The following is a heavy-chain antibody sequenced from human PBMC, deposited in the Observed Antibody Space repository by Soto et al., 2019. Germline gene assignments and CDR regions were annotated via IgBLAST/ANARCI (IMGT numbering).Heavy chain of an antibody. D-gene: IGHD4-17*01. J-gene: IGHJ6*03. V-gene: IGHV4-39*01. Sequence: QLQLQESGPGLVKPSETLSLTCSVSGGSISNYPNYWGWIRQPPGKGLEWVGSIYYGGSTYYNPSLKSRFTLSVDTSRNQFSLKLSSVTAADTAIYYCARLGPNDYGDYGVVDVWGKGTTVTVSS. CDR1: GGSISNYPNY. CDR2: IYYGGST. CDR3: ARLGPNDYGDYGVVDV.